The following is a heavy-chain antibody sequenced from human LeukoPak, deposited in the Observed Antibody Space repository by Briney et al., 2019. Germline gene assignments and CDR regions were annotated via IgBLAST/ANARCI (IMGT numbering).Heavy chain of an antibody. V-gene: IGHV3-74*01. D-gene: IGHD2-2*01. CDR3: ARPRYQLLSVIDY. CDR1: RFTFSSYW. J-gene: IGHJ4*02. CDR2: INSDGSST. Sequence: GGSLRLSCAASRFTFSSYWMHWVRQAPGKGLVWVSRINSDGSSTSYADSVKGRFTISRDNAKNTLYLQMNSLRAEDTAVYYCARPRYQLLSVIDYWGQGTLVTVSS.